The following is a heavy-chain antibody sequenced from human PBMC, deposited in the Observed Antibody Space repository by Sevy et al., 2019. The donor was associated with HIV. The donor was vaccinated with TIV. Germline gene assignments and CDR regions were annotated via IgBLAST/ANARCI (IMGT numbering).Heavy chain of an antibody. J-gene: IGHJ5*02. D-gene: IGHD3-3*01. Sequence: GGSLRLSCAASGFTFSSYGMHWVRQAPGKGLEWVAVIWYDGSNKYYADSVKGRFTISRDNSKNTLYLQMNSLRAEATAVYYCARDNTIFGVVTRRWFDPWGQGTLVTVSS. V-gene: IGHV3-33*01. CDR2: IWYDGSNK. CDR1: GFTFSSYG. CDR3: ARDNTIFGVVTRRWFDP.